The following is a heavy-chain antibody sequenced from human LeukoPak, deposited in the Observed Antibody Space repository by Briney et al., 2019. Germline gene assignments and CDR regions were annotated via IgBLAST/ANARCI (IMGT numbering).Heavy chain of an antibody. Sequence: PGGSLRLSCAASGFTFSNYAMSWVRQAPGKGLEWVSAISGSGGSTYYADSVKGRFTISRDSSKNSLYLQMNSLRTEDTALYYCARAPYGNYGTLDYWGQGTLVTVSS. CDR3: ARAPYGNYGTLDY. CDR2: ISGSGGST. CDR1: GFTFSNYA. V-gene: IGHV3-43*02. J-gene: IGHJ4*02. D-gene: IGHD4-11*01.